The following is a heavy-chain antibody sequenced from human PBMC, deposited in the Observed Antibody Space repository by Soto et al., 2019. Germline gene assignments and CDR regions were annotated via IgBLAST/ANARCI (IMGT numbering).Heavy chain of an antibody. CDR3: ARALNDWTGWTGIAAAGTFDY. CDR1: GFTFSDYY. Sequence: QVQLVESGGGLVKPGGSLRLSCAASGFTFSDYYMSWIRQAPGKGLEWVSYISSSSSYTNYADSVKGRFTISRDNAKNSVYLQMNSLRAEDTAVYYCARALNDWTGWTGIAAAGTFDYWGQGTLVTVSS. D-gene: IGHD6-13*01. CDR2: ISSSSSYT. J-gene: IGHJ4*02. V-gene: IGHV3-11*05.